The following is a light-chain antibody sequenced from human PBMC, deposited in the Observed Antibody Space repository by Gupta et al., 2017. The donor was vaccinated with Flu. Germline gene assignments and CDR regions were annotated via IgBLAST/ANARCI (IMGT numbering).Light chain of an antibody. CDR1: QSISSN. CDR3: QQSYSTPYT. V-gene: IGKV1-39*01. Sequence: PSSLSAFVGDRVTLTCRASQSISSNLNWYQQRPGKAPKLLIYAASSLQSGVPSRFSGSGSGTDFTLTISRLQPEDFATYYCQQSYSTPYTFGQGTKMEIK. CDR2: AAS. J-gene: IGKJ2*01.